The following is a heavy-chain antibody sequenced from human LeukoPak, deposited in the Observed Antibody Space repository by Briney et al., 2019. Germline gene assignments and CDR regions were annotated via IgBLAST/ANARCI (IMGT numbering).Heavy chain of an antibody. CDR3: AKRTDYGGNSALDY. V-gene: IGHV3-23*01. CDR1: GFTFSSYA. D-gene: IGHD4-23*01. Sequence: PGGSLRLSCAASGFTFSSYAMSWVRQAPGKGLEWVSAISGSGGSTYYADSVKGRFAISRDNSKNTLYLQMNSLRAEDTAVYYCAKRTDYGGNSALDYWGQGTLVTVSS. J-gene: IGHJ4*02. CDR2: ISGSGGST.